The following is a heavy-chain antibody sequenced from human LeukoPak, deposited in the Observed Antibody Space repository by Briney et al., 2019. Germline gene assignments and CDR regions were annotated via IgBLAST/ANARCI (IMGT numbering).Heavy chain of an antibody. J-gene: IGHJ5*02. D-gene: IGHD6-6*01. Sequence: GGSLRLSCAASGFTFSDYYMSWIRHAPGKGLELVSYISSSGSTIYYADSVKGRFTISRDNAKNSLYLLMNSLRAEDTAVYYCASASARPGWFDPWGQGTRVTVSS. CDR1: GFTFSDYY. CDR3: ASASARPGWFDP. CDR2: ISSSGSTI. V-gene: IGHV3-11*01.